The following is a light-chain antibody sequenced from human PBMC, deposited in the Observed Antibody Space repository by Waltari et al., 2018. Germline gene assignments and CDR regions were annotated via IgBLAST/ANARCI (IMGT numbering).Light chain of an antibody. CDR3: AAWDDSLYWV. Sequence: QSVLTQPPSASGTPGQRVTISCSGSSSNIGSNTVNWYQQLPGTAPKLLIYSNNQRPSGVPDRFSGSKSGTSASLAISGLQSEDEAYYYCAAWDDSLYWVFGGGTKLTVL. CDR1: SSNIGSNT. CDR2: SNN. J-gene: IGLJ3*02. V-gene: IGLV1-44*01.